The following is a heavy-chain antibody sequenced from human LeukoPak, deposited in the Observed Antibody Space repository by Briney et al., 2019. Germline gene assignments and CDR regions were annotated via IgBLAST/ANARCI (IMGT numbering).Heavy chain of an antibody. D-gene: IGHD3-3*01. CDR1: GGTFSSYA. CDR3: ARVAQGDFWSGYYYYYYMDV. Sequence: GASVKVSCKASGGTFSSYAISWVRQAPGQGLEWMGGIIPIFGTANYAQKFQGRVTITTDESTSTAYMELSSLRSEDTAVYYCARVAQGDFWSGYYYYYYMDVWGKGTTVTVSS. CDR2: IIPIFGTA. V-gene: IGHV1-69*05. J-gene: IGHJ6*03.